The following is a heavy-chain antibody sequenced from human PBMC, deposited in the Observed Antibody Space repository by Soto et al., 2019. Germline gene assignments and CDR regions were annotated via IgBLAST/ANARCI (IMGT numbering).Heavy chain of an antibody. CDR1: GYTLTELS. J-gene: IGHJ4*02. V-gene: IGHV1-24*01. D-gene: IGHD3-3*01. Sequence: ASVKVSCKVSGYTLTELSMHWVRQAPGKGLEWMGGFDPEDGETIYAQKFQGRVTMTEDTSTDTAYMELSSLRSEDTAVYYCAPRSRFLEWLSGDFDYWGQGTLVTV. CDR2: FDPEDGET. CDR3: APRSRFLEWLSGDFDY.